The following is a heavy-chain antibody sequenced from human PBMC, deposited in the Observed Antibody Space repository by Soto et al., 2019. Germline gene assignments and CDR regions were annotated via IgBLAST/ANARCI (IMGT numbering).Heavy chain of an antibody. CDR1: GGSISSSSYY. CDR2: IYYSGST. CDR3: ARSAPSGHYYRKGGGNFDY. V-gene: IGHV4-39*01. Sequence: PSETLSLTCTVSGGSISSSSYYWGWIRQPPGKGLEWIGSIYYSGSTYYNPSLKSRVTISVDTSKNQFSLKLSSVTAADTAVYYCARSAPSGHYYRKGGGNFDYWGQGTLVTVS. J-gene: IGHJ4*02. D-gene: IGHD6-25*01.